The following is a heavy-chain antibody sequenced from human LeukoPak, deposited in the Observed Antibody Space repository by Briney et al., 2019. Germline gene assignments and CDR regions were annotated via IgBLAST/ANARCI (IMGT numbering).Heavy chain of an antibody. CDR1: GFTLGSSW. V-gene: IGHV3-74*01. J-gene: IGHJ4*02. Sequence: GGSLRLSCVVSGFTLGSSWMHWVRQAPGKGLVWVSRINSDGSPSYVDSVKGRFTVSRDNAKNTLYLQMNSLRAEDTAVYYCARVSPNTVTTLQYFDYWGRGTLVTVSS. D-gene: IGHD4-17*01. CDR2: INSDGSP. CDR3: ARVSPNTVTTLQYFDY.